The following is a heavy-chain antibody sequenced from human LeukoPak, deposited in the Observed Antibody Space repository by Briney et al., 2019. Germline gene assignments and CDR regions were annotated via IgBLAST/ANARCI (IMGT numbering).Heavy chain of an antibody. CDR2: ISSSGSHI. CDR3: ARVYY. J-gene: IGHJ4*02. V-gene: IGHV3-21*01. Sequence: NPGGSLRLSCVASGFTFSDYSMNWVRQAPGKGLEWVSSISSSGSHIKYADSVQGRFTISRDNAKNSLFLQMNSLRAEDTAMYYCARVYYWGQGTLVTVSS. CDR1: GFTFSDYS.